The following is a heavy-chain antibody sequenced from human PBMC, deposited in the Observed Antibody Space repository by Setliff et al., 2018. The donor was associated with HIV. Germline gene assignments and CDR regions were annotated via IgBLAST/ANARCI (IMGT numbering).Heavy chain of an antibody. D-gene: IGHD6-13*01. CDR1: GYSISSGYY. Sequence: SETLSLTCAVSGYSISSGYYWGWIRQPPGKGLEWIGNIYHSGSTYYNPSLKSRVTISVDTSKNQFSLKLRSVTAADTAVYYCARSRGPWDSSHEPGSSWFDYWGQGTLVTAPQ. CDR2: IYHSGST. CDR3: ARSRGPWDSSHEPGSSWFDY. V-gene: IGHV4-38-2*01. J-gene: IGHJ4*02.